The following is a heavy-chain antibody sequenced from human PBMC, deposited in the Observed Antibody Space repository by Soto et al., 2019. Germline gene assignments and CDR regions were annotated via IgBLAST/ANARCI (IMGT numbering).Heavy chain of an antibody. CDR1: GLTFSSYG. V-gene: IGHV3-30*18. CDR2: ISYDGSKN. Sequence: GGSLRLSCAASGLTFSSYGMHWVRQAPGKGLERVAVISYDGSKNYYADSVKGRFTISRDNSKNTLYLQMNSLRAEDTAVYCCAKDGPRYCGGGSCYSLDYWGQGTLVTVSS. D-gene: IGHD2-15*01. CDR3: AKDGPRYCGGGSCYSLDY. J-gene: IGHJ4*02.